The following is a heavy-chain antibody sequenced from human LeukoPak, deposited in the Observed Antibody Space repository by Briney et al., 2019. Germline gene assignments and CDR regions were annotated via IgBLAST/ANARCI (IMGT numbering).Heavy chain of an antibody. CDR3: ARRGLSMIPHAFDI. CDR1: GGSMNSYY. Sequence: PSETLSLTCTVSGGSMNSYYWSWLRQPPGKGLEWIAYIYYSGGPIYHPSLKSRLTISIDTSKNQFSLKLSSVTAADTAVYYCARRGLSMIPHAFDIWGRGTMVTVSS. V-gene: IGHV4-59*01. D-gene: IGHD4/OR15-4a*01. J-gene: IGHJ3*02. CDR2: IYYSGGP.